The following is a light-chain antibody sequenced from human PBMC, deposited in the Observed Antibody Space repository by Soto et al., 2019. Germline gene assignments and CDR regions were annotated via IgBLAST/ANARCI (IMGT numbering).Light chain of an antibody. CDR2: AAG. J-gene: IGKJ4*01. Sequence: AIQVTQSPSSLSASVGDRVTITCRASQDIRNDLGWHQQKPGEAPKVLIYAAGSLQSGVPSRFSGSGSGTEFPLTINSLQPEDSATYYCLQDYNYPFTFGGGTRVEIK. V-gene: IGKV1-6*01. CDR3: LQDYNYPFT. CDR1: QDIRND.